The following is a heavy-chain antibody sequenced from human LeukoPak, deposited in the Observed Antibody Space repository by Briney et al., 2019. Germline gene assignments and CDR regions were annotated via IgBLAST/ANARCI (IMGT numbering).Heavy chain of an antibody. D-gene: IGHD3-10*01. Sequence: ASVKVSCKASGGTFSSYDISWVRQAPGQGLEWMGIINPSGGSTSYAQKFQGRVTMTRDMSTSTAYMELSSLRSEDAAVYYCASRYGSGSYDAFDIWGQGTMVTVSS. CDR2: INPSGGST. V-gene: IGHV1-46*01. J-gene: IGHJ3*02. CDR1: GGTFSSYD. CDR3: ASRYGSGSYDAFDI.